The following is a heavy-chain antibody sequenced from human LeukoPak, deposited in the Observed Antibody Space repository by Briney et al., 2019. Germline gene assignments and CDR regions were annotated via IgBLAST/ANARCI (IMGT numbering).Heavy chain of an antibody. D-gene: IGHD2-2*01. Sequence: GGSLRLSCAASGFTFSSYSMNWVRQAPGKGLEWVSYISSSSSSTIYYADSVKGRFTISRDNAKNSLYLQMNSLRDEDTAVYYCAREPYIVVVPAATSYYFDYWGQGTLVTVSS. V-gene: IGHV3-48*02. J-gene: IGHJ4*02. CDR3: AREPYIVVVPAATSYYFDY. CDR1: GFTFSSYS. CDR2: ISSSSSSTI.